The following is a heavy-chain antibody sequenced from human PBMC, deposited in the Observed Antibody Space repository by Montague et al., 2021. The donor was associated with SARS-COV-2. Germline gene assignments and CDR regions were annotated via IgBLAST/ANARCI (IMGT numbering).Heavy chain of an antibody. CDR1: GGSISVSSYY. CDR2: IYYGGTA. J-gene: IGHJ1*01. V-gene: IGHV4-39*07. D-gene: IGHD1-1*01. CDR3: ASRRLRTSGANWYEKYFQH. Sequence: SETLSLTCTVSGGSISVSSYYWVWLRQPPGKGREWIGSIYYGGTADYNPSLKIRVTISVDTTNNHFSLNLTSLTAADTAVYSCASRRLRTSGANWYEKYFQHWGQGTRVTVSS.